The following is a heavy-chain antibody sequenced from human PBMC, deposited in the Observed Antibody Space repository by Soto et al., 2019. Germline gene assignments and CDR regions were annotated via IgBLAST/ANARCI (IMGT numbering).Heavy chain of an antibody. V-gene: IGHV1-18*01. CDR3: ARGGWDNWNDRGGGDFDP. J-gene: IGHJ5*02. CDR2: ISAYNGNT. D-gene: IGHD1-1*01. CDR1: GYTFTSYG. Sequence: GASVKVSCKASGYTFTSYGISWVRQAPGQGLEWMGWISAYNGNTNYAQKLQGRVTMTTDTSTSTAYMELRSLRSDDTAVYYCARGGWDNWNDRGGGDFDPWGQGTLVTVSS.